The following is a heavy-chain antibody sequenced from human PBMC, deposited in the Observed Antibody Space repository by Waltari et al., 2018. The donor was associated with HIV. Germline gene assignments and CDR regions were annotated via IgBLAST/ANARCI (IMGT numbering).Heavy chain of an antibody. V-gene: IGHV3-33*01. CDR1: GLRFRNYG. CDR2: IYYDGSKK. CDR3: ATSQPGTTVGDD. Sequence: QVQLVESGGGVVQPGRSLRLSCAASGLRFRNYGMHWVRQAPGKGLEWVAIIYYDGSKKYYADSVKGRFTISRDDSKSTLYLQMNSLTAEDTAVYYCATSQPGTTVGDDWGQGTLVTVSS. D-gene: IGHD4-4*01. J-gene: IGHJ4*02.